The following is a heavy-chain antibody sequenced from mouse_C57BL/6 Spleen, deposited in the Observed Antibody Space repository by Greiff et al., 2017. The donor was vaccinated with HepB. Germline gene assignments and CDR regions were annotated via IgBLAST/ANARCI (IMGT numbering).Heavy chain of an antibody. CDR2: IDPSDSET. Sequence: QVQLQQPGAELVRPGSSVKLSCKASGYTFTSYWMHWVKQRPIQGLEWIGNIDPSDSETHYNQKFKDKATLTVDKSSSTAYMQLSSLTSEDSAVYYCAWGLPTEGWFAYWGQGTLVTVSA. J-gene: IGHJ3*01. V-gene: IGHV1-52*01. D-gene: IGHD5-1*01. CDR1: GYTFTSYW. CDR3: AWGLPTEGWFAY.